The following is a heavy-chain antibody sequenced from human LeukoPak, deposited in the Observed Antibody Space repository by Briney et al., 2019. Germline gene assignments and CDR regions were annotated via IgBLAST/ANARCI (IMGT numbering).Heavy chain of an antibody. CDR3: ARSYEACSSTSCFIRATFDY. CDR1: GDSVSSNSAA. Sequence: SQTLSLTCATSGDSVSSNSAAWNWIRQSPSRGLEWLGRTYYRSKWYNDYAVSVKSRITINPDTSKNQFSLQLNSVTPEDTAVYYCARSYEACSSTSCFIRATFDYWGQGTLVTVSS. V-gene: IGHV6-1*01. J-gene: IGHJ4*02. CDR2: TYYRSKWYN. D-gene: IGHD2-2*01.